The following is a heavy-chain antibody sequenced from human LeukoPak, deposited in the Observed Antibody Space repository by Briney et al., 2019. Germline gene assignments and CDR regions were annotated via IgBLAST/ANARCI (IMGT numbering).Heavy chain of an antibody. CDR1: GFTFDDYA. CDR2: ISWNSGSI. V-gene: IGHV3-9*01. Sequence: GGSLRLSCAASGFTFDDYAMHWVRQAPGKGLEWVSGISWNSGSIGYADSVKGRFTISRDNAKNSLYLQMNSLRAEDTAVYYCAKELGAHLYYFDYWGQGTLVTVSS. CDR3: AKELGAHLYYFDY. D-gene: IGHD4-17*01. J-gene: IGHJ4*02.